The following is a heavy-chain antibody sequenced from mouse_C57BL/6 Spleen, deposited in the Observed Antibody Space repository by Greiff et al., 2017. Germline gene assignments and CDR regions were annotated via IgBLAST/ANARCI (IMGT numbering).Heavy chain of an antibody. D-gene: IGHD2-14*01. V-gene: IGHV1-26*01. J-gene: IGHJ2*01. CDR3: ARYRDGGDY. CDR1: GYTFTDYY. CDR2: INPNNGGT. Sequence: VQLQQSGPELVKPGASVKISCKASGYTFTDYYMNWVKQSHGKSLEWIGDINPNNGGTSYNQKFKGKATLTVDKSSSTAYMELRSLTSEDSAVYYCARYRDGGDYWGQGTTLTVSS.